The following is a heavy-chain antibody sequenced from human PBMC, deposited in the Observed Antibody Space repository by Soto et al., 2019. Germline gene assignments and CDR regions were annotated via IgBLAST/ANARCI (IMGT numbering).Heavy chain of an antibody. CDR2: INPSGVST. V-gene: IGHV1-46*01. CDR3: ARDAYCSGGSCYMPFDY. Sequence: ASVKVSCKATGYTFTNYYIHWVRQAPGQGLEWMGIINPSGVSTSYAQKFQGRVTMTRDTSTSTVYMELSSLRSEDTAVYYCARDAYCSGGSCYMPFDYWGQGTLVTVSS. J-gene: IGHJ4*02. D-gene: IGHD2-15*01. CDR1: GYTFTNYY.